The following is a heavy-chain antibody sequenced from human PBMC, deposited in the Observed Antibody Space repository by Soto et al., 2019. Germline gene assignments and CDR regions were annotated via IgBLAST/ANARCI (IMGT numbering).Heavy chain of an antibody. CDR1: GFTFSSYG. V-gene: IGHV3-23*01. D-gene: IGHD1-26*01. J-gene: IGHJ4*02. CDR3: AKGKGVGATPAGANC. CDR2: IRSDGDTT. Sequence: EMQVLESGGGLVQPGGSLRLSCAASGFTFSSYGMNWVRQAPGKGLEWVSGIRSDGDTTYNADSVKGRFTVSRDTSKNTVDLQMTSLRAEDTAVYYCAKGKGVGATPAGANCWGQGNLVTVSS.